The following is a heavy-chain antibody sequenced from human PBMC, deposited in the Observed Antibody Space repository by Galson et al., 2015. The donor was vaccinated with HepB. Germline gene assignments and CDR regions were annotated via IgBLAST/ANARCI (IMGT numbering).Heavy chain of an antibody. CDR2: RSPGGST. CDR3: ARGNPPHNDMLTAYYRLWFDP. D-gene: IGHD3-9*01. V-gene: IGHV4-34*01. Sequence: SETLSLTCGVYGGSFNGYHWSWIRQSPGKGLEWLGERSPGGSTNYNPSLKSRVTISIDTSKNQFSLELKSVTAADTAVYYCARGNPPHNDMLTAYYRLWFDPWGQGTRVSVSS. CDR1: GGSFNGYH. J-gene: IGHJ5*02.